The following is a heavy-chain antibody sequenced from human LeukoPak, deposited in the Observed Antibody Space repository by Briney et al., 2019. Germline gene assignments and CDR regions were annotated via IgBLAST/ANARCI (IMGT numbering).Heavy chain of an antibody. D-gene: IGHD6-13*01. Sequence: GGSLRLSCAASGFTFSSYWMHWVRQAPGKGLVWVSRINSDGSSTSYADSVKGRFTISRDNAKNSLYLQMNSLRAEDMASYYCVKVMAAAGTKQFDDAFDVWGQGTMVTVSS. CDR3: VKVMAAAGTKQFDDAFDV. J-gene: IGHJ3*01. V-gene: IGHV3-74*01. CDR1: GFTFSSYW. CDR2: INSDGSST.